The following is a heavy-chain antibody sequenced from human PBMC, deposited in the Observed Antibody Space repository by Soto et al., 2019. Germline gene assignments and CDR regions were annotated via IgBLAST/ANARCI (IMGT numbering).Heavy chain of an antibody. D-gene: IGHD4-17*01. Sequence: QVQLQESGPGLVKPSETLSLTCTVSGGSISNYYWSWIRQPAGKGLEWIGRIYTSGNTNYNPSLKGRVTMSVDMSKNQFSLKLSSVAAADTAVYYYARYDNGDNCRAFDPWGQGTLVTVSS. CDR2: IYTSGNT. V-gene: IGHV4-4*07. CDR1: GGSISNYY. J-gene: IGHJ5*02. CDR3: ARYDNGDNCRAFDP.